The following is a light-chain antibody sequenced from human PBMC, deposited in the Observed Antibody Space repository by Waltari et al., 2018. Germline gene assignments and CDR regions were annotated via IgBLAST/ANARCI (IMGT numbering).Light chain of an antibody. CDR2: GNS. Sequence: QSVLTQPPSESGAPGQRVTISCTGSSSNNGAGYDVHWYQQLPGTAPKLLIYGNSNRPSGVPDRFSGSKSGTSASLAITGLQAEDEADYYCQSYDSSLSGSVFGGGTKLTVL. CDR1: SSNNGAGYD. J-gene: IGLJ3*02. CDR3: QSYDSSLSGSV. V-gene: IGLV1-40*01.